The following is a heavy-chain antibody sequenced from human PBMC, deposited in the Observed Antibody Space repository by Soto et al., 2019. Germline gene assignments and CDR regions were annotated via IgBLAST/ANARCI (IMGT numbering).Heavy chain of an antibody. V-gene: IGHV4-31*03. CDR1: GGSISRDGYY. Sequence: TLSLPCTVSGGSISRDGYYWSWIRQHPGKGLEWIGYIYSSGRTSYNPSLKCRVSISADTSNNQFSLKLTSVPAAYTAVYYCAGGSSKSWFDPLGQGTPVTVSS. CDR3: AGGSSKSWFDP. J-gene: IGHJ5*02. D-gene: IGHD6-6*01. CDR2: IYSSGRT.